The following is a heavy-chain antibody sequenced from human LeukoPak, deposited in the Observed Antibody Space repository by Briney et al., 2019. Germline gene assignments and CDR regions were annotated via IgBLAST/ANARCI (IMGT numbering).Heavy chain of an antibody. V-gene: IGHV4-34*01. CDR1: GGSFSGYY. Sequence: PSETLSLTCAVYGGSFSGYYWSWIRQPPGKGLEWIGEINHSGSTNYNPSLKSRVTISVDTSKNQFSLKLSSVTAADTAVYHCARGNHCSGGSCYFVYYYYGMDVWGQGTTVTVSS. J-gene: IGHJ6*02. D-gene: IGHD2-15*01. CDR3: ARGNHCSGGSCYFVYYYYGMDV. CDR2: INHSGST.